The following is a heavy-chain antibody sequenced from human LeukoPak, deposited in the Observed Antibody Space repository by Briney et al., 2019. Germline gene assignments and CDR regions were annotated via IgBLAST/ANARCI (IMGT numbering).Heavy chain of an antibody. CDR2: TNSDGSST. CDR3: ARIASHSSSWYDGGY. V-gene: IGHV3-74*01. Sequence: PRRSLTLSCAASGLTLSSFWMHWVRQAPGKGLVWVSRTNSDGSSTTYADSVKGRFTISRDNAKNTLYLQMNSLRAEDTGVYYCARIASHSSSWYDGGYWGQGTLGTVSS. CDR1: GLTLSSFW. D-gene: IGHD6-13*01. J-gene: IGHJ4*02.